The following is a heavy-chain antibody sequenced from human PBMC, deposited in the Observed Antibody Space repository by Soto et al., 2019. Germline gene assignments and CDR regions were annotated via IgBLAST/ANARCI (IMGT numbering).Heavy chain of an antibody. V-gene: IGHV1-18*01. J-gene: IGHJ6*03. D-gene: IGHD3-10*01. CDR2: ISPYNGDT. Sequence: QVQLVQSGAEVKKPGASVKVSCKTSGYTFTSHGISWVRQAPGQGLEGMGWISPYNGDTNYAQKLQGRGSVTTDSSTRTAYMELRSLRSEDTAVYYCARMVRGSTVGYYYYMDVWGKGTTATVSS. CDR1: GYTFTSHG. CDR3: ARMVRGSTVGYYYYMDV.